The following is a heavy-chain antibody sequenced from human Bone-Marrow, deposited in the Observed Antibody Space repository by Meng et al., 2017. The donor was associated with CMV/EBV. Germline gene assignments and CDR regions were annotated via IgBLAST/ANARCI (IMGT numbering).Heavy chain of an antibody. J-gene: IGHJ4*02. Sequence: GEALKISCAASGFTFSSYSMNWVRQAPGKGLECVSSISSSSSYIYYADSVKGRFTISRDNAKNSLYLQMNSLRAEDTAVYYCARSMETYCSSTSCYTGFDYWGQGTLVTVSS. D-gene: IGHD2-2*02. V-gene: IGHV3-21*01. CDR2: ISSSSSYI. CDR1: GFTFSSYS. CDR3: ARSMETYCSSTSCYTGFDY.